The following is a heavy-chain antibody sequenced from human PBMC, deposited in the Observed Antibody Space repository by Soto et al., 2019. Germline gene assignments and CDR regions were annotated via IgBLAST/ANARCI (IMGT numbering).Heavy chain of an antibody. J-gene: IGHJ3*02. Sequence: EVQLLESGGGVVQPGGSLRLSCAASGFTFSAYAMGWVRQAPGKGLQWVSGVGGSDTDKHYADSVRGRFTVSRDNSKNTLYLQMNSLRADDTAVYYCAKDATAVNGVWDPFDMWGQGTEVTVSS. V-gene: IGHV3-23*01. D-gene: IGHD2-8*01. CDR2: VGGSDTDK. CDR1: GFTFSAYA. CDR3: AKDATAVNGVWDPFDM.